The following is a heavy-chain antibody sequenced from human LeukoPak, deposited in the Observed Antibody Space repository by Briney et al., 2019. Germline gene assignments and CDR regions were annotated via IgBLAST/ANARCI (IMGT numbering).Heavy chain of an antibody. J-gene: IGHJ4*02. D-gene: IGHD6-6*01. CDR3: ARVASSSIGGRIDY. V-gene: IGHV3-30*02. CDR1: GFSFSDYD. CDR2: IRYDGTNT. Sequence: GGSLRLSCAASGFSFSDYDMHWVRQAPGKGLEWVTFIRYDGTNTYADSVKGRFTISRDNSKNTVYLQMNSLRAEDTAVYYCARVASSSIGGRIDYWGQGTLVTVSP.